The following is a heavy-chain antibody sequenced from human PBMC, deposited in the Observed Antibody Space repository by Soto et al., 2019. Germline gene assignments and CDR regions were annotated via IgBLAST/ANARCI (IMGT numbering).Heavy chain of an antibody. Sequence: PGGSLRLSCAASGFTFSSYAMSWVRQAPGKGLEWVSAISGSGGSTYYADSVKGRFTISRDNSKNTLYLQMNSLRAEDTAVYYCVNQDFWNVRYYYGMDVWGQGTTVTVSS. V-gene: IGHV3-23*01. CDR1: GFTFSSYA. CDR2: ISGSGGST. J-gene: IGHJ6*02. CDR3: VNQDFWNVRYYYGMDV. D-gene: IGHD3-3*01.